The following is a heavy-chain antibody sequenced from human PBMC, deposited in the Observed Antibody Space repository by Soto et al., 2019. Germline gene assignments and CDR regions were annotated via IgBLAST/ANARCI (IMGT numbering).Heavy chain of an antibody. CDR3: AELAQFAY. CDR2: SIPIFGTA. D-gene: IGHD3-10*01. J-gene: IGHJ4*02. CDR1: GGTFSSYA. V-gene: IGHV1-69*01. Sequence: QVQLVQSGAEVKKPGSSVTLSCKASGGTFSSYAISWVRQAPGQGLEWMGGSIPIFGTATYAQKFQGRVTSTADESTLTAYMVLSSLRPEDTVVYYCAELAQFAYWGQGTLVTVAS.